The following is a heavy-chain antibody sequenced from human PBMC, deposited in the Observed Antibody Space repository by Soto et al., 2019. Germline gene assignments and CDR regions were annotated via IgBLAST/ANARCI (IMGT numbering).Heavy chain of an antibody. D-gene: IGHD3-10*01. CDR2: ISPDGGST. J-gene: IGHJ4*02. V-gene: IGHV1-46*01. CDR3: ARAPRGGVIIVITSAQIDY. CDR1: GYDFSDHY. Sequence: ASVKVSCKASGYDFSDHYIHWVRQAPGQGLEWMGIISPDGGSTKYSQKFQARITMTRDTSTSTVYMELSSLRSEDAAVYYCARAPRGGVIIVITSAQIDYWGLG.